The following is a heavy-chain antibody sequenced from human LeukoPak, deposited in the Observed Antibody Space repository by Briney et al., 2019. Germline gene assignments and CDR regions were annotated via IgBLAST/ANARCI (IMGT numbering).Heavy chain of an antibody. CDR2: ISGSGGST. Sequence: ASVKVSCKASGGTFSSYAMSWVRQAPGKGLEWVSAISGSGGSTYYADSVKGRFTISRDNSKNTLYLQMNSLRAEDTAVYYCAKIRRYFDWPSFDYWGQGTLVTVSS. D-gene: IGHD3-9*01. CDR3: AKIRRYFDWPSFDY. V-gene: IGHV3-23*01. CDR1: GGTFSSYA. J-gene: IGHJ4*02.